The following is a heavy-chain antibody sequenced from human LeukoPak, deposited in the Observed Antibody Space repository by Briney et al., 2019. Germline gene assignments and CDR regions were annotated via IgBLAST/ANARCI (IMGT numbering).Heavy chain of an antibody. CDR1: GFTFSSYA. V-gene: IGHV3-30*04. CDR2: ISYDGNNK. Sequence: GGSLRLSCAASGFTFSSYAMHWVRQAPGKGLEWVAVISYDGNNKYYADSVKGRLTISRDNSKNTLYLQMNSLRAEDTAVYYCARVGSGWYSYDYWGQGTLVTVSS. D-gene: IGHD6-19*01. J-gene: IGHJ4*02. CDR3: ARVGSGWYSYDY.